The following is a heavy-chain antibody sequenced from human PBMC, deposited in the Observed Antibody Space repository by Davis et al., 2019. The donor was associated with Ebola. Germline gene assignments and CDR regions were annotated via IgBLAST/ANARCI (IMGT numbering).Heavy chain of an antibody. CDR1: GGSFSGYY. V-gene: IGHV4-34*01. Sequence: MPSETLSLTCAVYGGSFSGYYWSWIRQPPGKGLEWIGEINHSGSTNYNPSLKSRVTISVDTSKNQFSLKLSSVTAADTAVYYCARDPGGGYTLDYWGQGTLVTVSS. CDR3: ARDPGGGYTLDY. CDR2: INHSGST. D-gene: IGHD5-12*01. J-gene: IGHJ4*02.